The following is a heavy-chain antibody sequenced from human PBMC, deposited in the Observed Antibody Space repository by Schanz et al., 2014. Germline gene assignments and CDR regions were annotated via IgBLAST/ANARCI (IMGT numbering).Heavy chain of an antibody. Sequence: SGFTVSNNDMAWVRQAPGKGLEWVSIIYGGDRTYHSDSVRDRFIMSRDNSKNTQSMQLNSQRAEDTTAPYCPKSSDLGCFDSGCQGVLV. CDR1: GFTVSNND. CDR3: PKSSDLGCFDS. V-gene: IGHV3-66*01. CDR2: IYGGDRT. J-gene: IGHJ4*02. D-gene: IGHD6-19*01.